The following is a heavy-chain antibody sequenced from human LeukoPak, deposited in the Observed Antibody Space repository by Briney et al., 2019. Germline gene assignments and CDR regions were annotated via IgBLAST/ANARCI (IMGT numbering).Heavy chain of an antibody. CDR2: INPTGGST. CDR3: ARDNSVGDNAWWFDP. D-gene: IGHD1-26*01. CDR1: GYTFTSYY. J-gene: IGHJ5*02. Sequence: ASVTVSCKASGYTFTSYYMHWVRQATGQGLEWMGLINPTGGSTGYAQKFQGRVTMTRDMSTSTDYMELSSMRSEDTAIYYCARDNSVGDNAWWFDPWGQGTLVTVSS. V-gene: IGHV1-46*01.